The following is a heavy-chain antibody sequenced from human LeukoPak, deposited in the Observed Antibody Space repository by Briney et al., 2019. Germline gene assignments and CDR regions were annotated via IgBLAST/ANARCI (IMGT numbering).Heavy chain of an antibody. CDR3: ARDCRATGRIARDAFDI. CDR2: INWNGGST. J-gene: IGHJ3*02. Sequence: GGSLRLSCAASGFTFDDYGMSWVRQAPGKGLEWVSGINWNGGSTGYADSVKGRFTISRDNAKNSLYLQMNSLRAEDTALYYCARDCRATGRIARDAFDIWGQGTMVTVSS. CDR1: GFTFDDYG. V-gene: IGHV3-20*04. D-gene: IGHD1-1*01.